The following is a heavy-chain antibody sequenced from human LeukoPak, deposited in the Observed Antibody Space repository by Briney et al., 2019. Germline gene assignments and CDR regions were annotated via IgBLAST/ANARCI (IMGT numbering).Heavy chain of an antibody. CDR3: ARAQNYYDSSGPLGY. V-gene: IGHV4-59*08. CDR2: IYYSGST. J-gene: IGHJ4*02. Sequence: PSETLSLTCTVSGGSISSYYWSWIRQPPGKGLEWIGYIYYSGSTNYNPSLKSRVTISVDTSKNQFSLKLSSVTAADTAVYYCARAQNYYDSSGPLGYWGQGTLVTVFS. CDR1: GGSISSYY. D-gene: IGHD3-22*01.